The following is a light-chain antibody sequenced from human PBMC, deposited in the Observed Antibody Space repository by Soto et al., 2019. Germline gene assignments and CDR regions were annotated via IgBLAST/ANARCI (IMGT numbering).Light chain of an antibody. CDR1: QSVSSSY. Sequence: IVLTQSPGTLSLSPGERATLACRASQSVSSSYLAWYQQKPGQAPRLLIYVASSRATGIPDRFSGSGSGPYFTLTISRLEPQDFAVYYCQQYGSSPRALTFGGGTKVESK. J-gene: IGKJ4*01. CDR2: VAS. CDR3: QQYGSSPRALT. V-gene: IGKV3-20*01.